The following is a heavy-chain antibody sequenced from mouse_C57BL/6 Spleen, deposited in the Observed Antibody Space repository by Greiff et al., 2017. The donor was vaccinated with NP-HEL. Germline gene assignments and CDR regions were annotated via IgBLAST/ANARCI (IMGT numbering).Heavy chain of an antibody. CDR2: ISSGSSTI. CDR1: GFTFSDYG. Sequence: EVQRVESGGGLVKPGGSLKLSCAASGFTFSDYGMHWVRQAPEKGLEWVAYISSGSSTIYYAATVKGRFTISRDNAKNTLFLQITSLRSEDTAVYYCARGHYYGSSSSFDYWGQGTTLTVSS. CDR3: ARGHYYGSSSSFDY. J-gene: IGHJ2*01. V-gene: IGHV5-17*01. D-gene: IGHD1-1*01.